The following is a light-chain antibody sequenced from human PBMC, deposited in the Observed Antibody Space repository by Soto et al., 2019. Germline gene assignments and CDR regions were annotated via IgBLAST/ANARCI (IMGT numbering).Light chain of an antibody. CDR3: QQSYSTTWT. J-gene: IGKJ1*01. V-gene: IGKV1-39*01. CDR2: AAS. Sequence: IQMTQAPCCLSASVGDRIRITFRASQGISTYLNWYQQKPGKAPKLLIYAASSLQSGVPSRFSGSGSETDFTLTISSLQPEDFATYSCQQSYSTTWTFGQGTQVDIK. CDR1: QGISTY.